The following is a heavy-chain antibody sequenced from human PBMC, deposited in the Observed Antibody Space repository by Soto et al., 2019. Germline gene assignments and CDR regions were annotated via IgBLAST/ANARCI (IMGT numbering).Heavy chain of an antibody. D-gene: IGHD6-13*01. CDR3: TGAIITTAGTDAFDR. V-gene: IGHV1-46*03. Sequence: QVQLVQSGAEVKKPGASVRVSCKASAYTFTSYYVHWVRQSPGPGPEWMGMINPSRGGTDYAQKLSGRVTMTPATSTTTVYMELSSLRSEDTAIDYCTGAIITTAGTDAFDRWGQGTLVTVSS. CDR2: INPSRGGT. J-gene: IGHJ3*01. CDR1: AYTFTSYY.